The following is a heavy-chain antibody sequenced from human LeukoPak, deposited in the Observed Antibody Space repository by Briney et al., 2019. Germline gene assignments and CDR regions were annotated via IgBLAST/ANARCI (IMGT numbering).Heavy chain of an antibody. CDR2: VYYSGST. CDR1: GGSISSYY. CDR3: ARGALDADYTSHYYYYMDV. Sequence: SETLSLTCTVSGGSISSYYWSWIRQPPGKGLEWIGYVYYSGSTNYNPSLKSRVTISVDTSENQFSLKLSSVTAADTAVYYCARGALDADYTSHYYYYMDVWGKGTTVTVSS. V-gene: IGHV4-59*01. J-gene: IGHJ6*03. D-gene: IGHD4-17*01.